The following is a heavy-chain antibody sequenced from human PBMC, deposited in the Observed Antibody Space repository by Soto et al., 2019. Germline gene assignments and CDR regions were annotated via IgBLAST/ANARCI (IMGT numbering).Heavy chain of an antibody. Sequence: QVQLVQSGAEVKKPGSSVKVSCKASGGTFSSYAISWVRQAPGQGLEWMGGIISIFGTANYAQKFQGRVTITADESTSTAYMELSSLRSEDTAVYYCARDHDFWSGYYTAYYYYGMDVWGQGTTVTVSS. CDR2: IISIFGTA. J-gene: IGHJ6*02. CDR3: ARDHDFWSGYYTAYYYYGMDV. CDR1: GGTFSSYA. D-gene: IGHD3-3*01. V-gene: IGHV1-69*01.